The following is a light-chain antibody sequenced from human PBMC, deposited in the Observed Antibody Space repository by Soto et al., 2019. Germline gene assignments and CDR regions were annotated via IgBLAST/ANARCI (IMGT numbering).Light chain of an antibody. V-gene: IGLV2-14*01. CDR3: SSYTTSSTWV. CDR1: SSDVGNYNY. Sequence: QSVLTQPASVSGSPGQSITISCAGTSSDVGNYNYVSWYQQLPGKAPRLMISEVNYRPSGVSNRFSGSKSGNTASLTISGLQAEDEADYYCSSYTTSSTWVFGGGTKVTVL. CDR2: EVN. J-gene: IGLJ2*01.